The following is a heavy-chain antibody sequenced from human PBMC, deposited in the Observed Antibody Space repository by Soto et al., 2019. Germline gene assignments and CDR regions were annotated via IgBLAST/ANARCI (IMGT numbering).Heavy chain of an antibody. Sequence: GGSLRLSCAASGFTFSSYAMSWVRHSPGKGLEWVSAISGSGGSTYYADSVKGRFTISRDNSKNTLYLQMNSLRAEDTAVYYCSSSGYRHPFDYWGQGTLVTVSS. J-gene: IGHJ4*02. CDR2: ISGSGGST. CDR3: SSSGYRHPFDY. CDR1: GFTFSSYA. D-gene: IGHD3-22*01. V-gene: IGHV3-23*01.